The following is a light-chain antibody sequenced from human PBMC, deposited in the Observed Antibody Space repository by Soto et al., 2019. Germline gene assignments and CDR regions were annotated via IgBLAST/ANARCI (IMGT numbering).Light chain of an antibody. J-gene: IGKJ1*01. V-gene: IGKV1-39*01. CDR2: AAS. CDR3: QQSYSTPWT. Sequence: DIQMTQSPSSLSASVGDRVTITCRASQSISSYLNWYQQKPGKAPKLLIYAASSLQSGVPSRFSVSGSGTDFTLTISSLQPEDFATYYCQQSYSTPWTCGQGTKVEIK. CDR1: QSISSY.